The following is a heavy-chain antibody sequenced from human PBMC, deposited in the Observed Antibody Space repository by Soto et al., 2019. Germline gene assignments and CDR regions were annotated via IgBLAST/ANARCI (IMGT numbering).Heavy chain of an antibody. Sequence: GGSLRLSCAASGFTFSSYGMHWVRQAPGKGLEWVAVIWYDGSNKYYADSVKGRFTISRDNSKNTLYLQMNSLRAEDTAVYYCARDRGINSGSPRHYYGMDVWGQGTTVTVSS. J-gene: IGHJ6*02. D-gene: IGHD1-26*01. CDR2: IWYDGSNK. V-gene: IGHV3-33*01. CDR1: GFTFSSYG. CDR3: ARDRGINSGSPRHYYGMDV.